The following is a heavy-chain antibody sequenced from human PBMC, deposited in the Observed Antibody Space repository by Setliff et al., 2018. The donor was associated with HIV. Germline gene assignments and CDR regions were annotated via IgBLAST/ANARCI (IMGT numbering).Heavy chain of an antibody. Sequence: SETLSLTCAVSGGSFSGYYWSWIRQPPGKGLEWIGEINQSGGINYNPSLKSRLTISVDTSKNQFSLKLSAVTAADTAVYYCAMGDTSLVEFDYWGQGTLVTVSS. D-gene: IGHD5-18*01. J-gene: IGHJ4*02. CDR3: AMGDTSLVEFDY. V-gene: IGHV4-34*01. CDR2: INQSGGI. CDR1: GGSFSGYY.